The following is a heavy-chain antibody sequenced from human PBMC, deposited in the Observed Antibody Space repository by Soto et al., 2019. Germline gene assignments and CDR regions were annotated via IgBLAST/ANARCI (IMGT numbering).Heavy chain of an antibody. CDR3: ARDLPTGTPPPYFDY. J-gene: IGHJ4*02. D-gene: IGHD1-1*01. V-gene: IGHV3-74*01. CDR1: GFTLSSYW. Sequence: EVQLVESGGGLVQPGGSLRLSCAGSGFTLSSYWMHWVRQAPGKGLEWVSRIDRDESITTYADSVKGRFTISRDNAKNTLYLQMNSLSVEDTAVYYCARDLPTGTPPPYFDYWGQGTLVTVSS. CDR2: IDRDESIT.